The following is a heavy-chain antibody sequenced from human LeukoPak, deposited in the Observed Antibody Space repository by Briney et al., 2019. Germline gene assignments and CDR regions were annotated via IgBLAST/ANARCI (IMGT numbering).Heavy chain of an antibody. CDR1: LFTFSSYI. J-gene: IGHJ4*02. Sequence: VGSLRLSCAASLFTFSSYIMNSVPQSPGKGLEWVSYIRSSGDTIHYADSVKSRFTISRDNASNPLYLQMNSLRDEDTAVYYCVRDPDALDYWGQGTLVTVSS. V-gene: IGHV3-48*02. CDR3: VRDPDALDY. CDR2: IRSSGDTI.